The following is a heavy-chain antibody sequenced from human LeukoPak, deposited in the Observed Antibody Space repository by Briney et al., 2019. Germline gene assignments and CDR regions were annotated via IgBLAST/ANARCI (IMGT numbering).Heavy chain of an antibody. Sequence: GGSLRLSCAASGFTFSSYWMHWVRQAPGKGLVWVSRINSDGSSTSYADSVKGRFTISRDNAKNTLYLQMNSLRAEDTAVYYCPRDKSSSWYFDYWGQGTLVTVSS. CDR3: PRDKSSSWYFDY. CDR1: GFTFSSYW. V-gene: IGHV3-74*01. CDR2: INSDGSST. D-gene: IGHD6-13*01. J-gene: IGHJ4*02.